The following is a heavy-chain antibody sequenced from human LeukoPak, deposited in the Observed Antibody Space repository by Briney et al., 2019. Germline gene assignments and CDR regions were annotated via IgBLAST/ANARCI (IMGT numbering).Heavy chain of an antibody. CDR3: AKDRLRIRDAFDI. J-gene: IGHJ3*02. Sequence: GGSLRLSCAASGFTFSSYWMSWVRQAPGKGLGWVSAISGSGGSTYYADSVKGRFTISRDNSKNTLYLQMNSLRAEDTAVYYCAKDRLRIRDAFDIWGQGTLVTVSS. D-gene: IGHD5/OR15-5a*01. CDR2: ISGSGGST. CDR1: GFTFSSYW. V-gene: IGHV3-23*01.